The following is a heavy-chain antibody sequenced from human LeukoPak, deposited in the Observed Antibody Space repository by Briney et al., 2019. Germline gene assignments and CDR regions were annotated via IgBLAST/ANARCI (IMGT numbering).Heavy chain of an antibody. CDR2: IYYSGST. V-gene: IGHV4-39*01. CDR1: GGSISSSSYY. CDR3: ARQYRYYYDSSGYCPLFDY. Sequence: SETLSLTCTVSGGSISSSSYYWGWIRQPPGKGLEGIGSIYYSGSTYYNPSLKSRVTISVDTSKNQFSLKLSSVTAADTAVYYCARQYRYYYDSSGYCPLFDYWGQGTLVTVSS. J-gene: IGHJ4*02. D-gene: IGHD3-22*01.